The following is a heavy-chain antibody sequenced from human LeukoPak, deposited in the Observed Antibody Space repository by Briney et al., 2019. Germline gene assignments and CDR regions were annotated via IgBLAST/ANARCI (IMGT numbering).Heavy chain of an antibody. CDR2: INAGNGNT. D-gene: IGHD1-26*01. CDR1: GYTFTSYA. Sequence: GASVKVSCKASGYTFTSYAMHWVRQAPGQRLEWMGWINAGNGNTKYSQKFQGRVTITRDTSASTAYMELSSLRSEDTAVYYCVRDGGLGSYSPFDYWGQGTLVTVSS. V-gene: IGHV1-3*01. CDR3: VRDGGLGSYSPFDY. J-gene: IGHJ4*02.